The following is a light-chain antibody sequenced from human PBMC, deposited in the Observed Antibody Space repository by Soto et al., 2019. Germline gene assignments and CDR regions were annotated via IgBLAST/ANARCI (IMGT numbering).Light chain of an antibody. Sequence: EIVLTQSPGTLSLSPGERATLSCRASQSVTSNYLAWYQQKPGQAPRLLICGASSRAAGIPDRFGGSGSGTDFTLTISRLETEDFAVYYCQQYGSSPYTFGQGTKLEIK. J-gene: IGKJ2*01. CDR2: GAS. V-gene: IGKV3-20*01. CDR1: QSVTSNY. CDR3: QQYGSSPYT.